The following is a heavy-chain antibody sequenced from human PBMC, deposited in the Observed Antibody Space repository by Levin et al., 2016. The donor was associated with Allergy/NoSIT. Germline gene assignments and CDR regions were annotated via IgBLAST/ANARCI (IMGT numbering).Heavy chain of an antibody. CDR3: ARIPYYHYYYGMDV. J-gene: IGHJ6*02. CDR1: GFTFSSYE. V-gene: IGHV3-48*03. D-gene: IGHD1-26*01. Sequence: LKISCAASGFTFSSYEMNWVRQAPGKGLEWVSYISSSGSTIYYADSVKGRFTISRDNAKNSLYLQMNSLRAEDTAVYYCARIPYYHYYYGMDVWGQGTTVTVSS. CDR2: ISSSGSTI.